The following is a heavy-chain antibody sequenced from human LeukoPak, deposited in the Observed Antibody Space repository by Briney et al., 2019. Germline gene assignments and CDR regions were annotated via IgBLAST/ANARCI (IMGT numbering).Heavy chain of an antibody. D-gene: IGHD1-26*01. CDR1: GFTFSDYY. V-gene: IGHV3-11*05. J-gene: IGHJ4*01. Sequence: GGSQRLSCAASGFTFSDYYMSWIRQAPREGLEWVSYISSSSSYTNYADSVKGRFTISRDNAKNSLYLQMNSLRAEDTAVYYCARVGAIDYFDYWGQGTLVTVSS. CDR3: ARVGAIDYFDY. CDR2: ISSSSSYT.